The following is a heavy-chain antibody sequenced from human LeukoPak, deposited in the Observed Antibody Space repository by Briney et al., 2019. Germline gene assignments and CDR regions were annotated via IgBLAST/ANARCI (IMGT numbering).Heavy chain of an antibody. J-gene: IGHJ6*02. CDR3: ATTGGAAGGYYGMDV. Sequence: SVKVSCKASGGTFSSYTISWVRQAPGQGLEWMGMIIPILGIANYAQKFQGRVTITADKSTSTAYMELSSLRSEDTAVYYCATTGGAAGGYYGMDVWGQGTTVTVSS. CDR2: IIPILGIA. V-gene: IGHV1-69*02. D-gene: IGHD6-13*01. CDR1: GGTFSSYT.